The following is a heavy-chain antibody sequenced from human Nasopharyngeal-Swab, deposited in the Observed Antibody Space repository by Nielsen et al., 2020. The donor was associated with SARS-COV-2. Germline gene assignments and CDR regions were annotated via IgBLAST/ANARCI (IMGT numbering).Heavy chain of an antibody. Sequence: GGSLRLSCAASGFSFNIYEMNWVRQAPGKGLEWLSYISDSGSHIYYADSVKGRFTISRDNSKNTLYLQMNNLRPEDTAMYYCASPVFGVVSDAFDLWGQGTMVTVSS. J-gene: IGHJ3*01. V-gene: IGHV3-48*03. CDR2: ISDSGSHI. CDR1: GFSFNIYE. D-gene: IGHD3-3*01. CDR3: ASPVFGVVSDAFDL.